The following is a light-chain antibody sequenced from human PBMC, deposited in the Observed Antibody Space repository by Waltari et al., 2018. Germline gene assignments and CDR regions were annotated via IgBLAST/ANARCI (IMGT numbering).Light chain of an antibody. CDR3: QQYNSYSWT. V-gene: IGKV1-5*03. CDR2: KVS. Sequence: DIQMTQSPSTLSASVGDRVTITCRASQSLNDWLAWYQQKPGKAPKVLIYKVSNLESGVPSRFSGSGSGTEFTLTISGLQPDDFATYYCQQYNSYSWTFGQGTRVEV. CDR1: QSLNDW. J-gene: IGKJ1*01.